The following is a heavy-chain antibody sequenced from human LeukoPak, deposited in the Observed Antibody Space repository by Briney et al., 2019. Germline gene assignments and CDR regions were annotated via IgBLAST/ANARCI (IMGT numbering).Heavy chain of an antibody. CDR1: GYTFTSYD. Sequence: ASVKVSCKASGYTFTSYDINWVRQATGQGLEWMGWMNPNSGNTGYAQKFQGRVTMTRNTSMSTAYMELSSLRSEDTAVYYCARGLRAIGYSYCDGFDYWGQGTLVTVSS. J-gene: IGHJ4*02. D-gene: IGHD5-18*01. V-gene: IGHV1-8*01. CDR3: ARGLRAIGYSYCDGFDY. CDR2: MNPNSGNT.